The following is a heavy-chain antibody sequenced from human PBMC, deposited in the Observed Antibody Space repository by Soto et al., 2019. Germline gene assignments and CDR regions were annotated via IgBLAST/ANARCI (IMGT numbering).Heavy chain of an antibody. V-gene: IGHV3-23*01. Sequence: GGSLRLSCVASGFSSSSYSMSWVRQAPGKGLEWVSAISGSGGSKYYADSVKGRFTISRDNSKNTLYLQMNSLRAEDTAVYYCANPSSPYSSSWSHAFDIWGQGTMVTVSS. D-gene: IGHD6-13*01. J-gene: IGHJ3*02. CDR3: ANPSSPYSSSWSHAFDI. CDR1: GFSSSSYS. CDR2: ISGSGGSK.